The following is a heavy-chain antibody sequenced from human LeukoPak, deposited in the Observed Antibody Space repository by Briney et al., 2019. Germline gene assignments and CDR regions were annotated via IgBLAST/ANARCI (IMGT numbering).Heavy chain of an antibody. Sequence: GGSLRLSCSASGFTFSRYSMNWVRQAPGKGLEWVSSISSSSSYIYYADSVKGRLTISRDNAKNSLSLQMNSLRAEDTAVYYCARDYRSWDPFDYWGQGTLVTVSS. D-gene: IGHD3-16*02. V-gene: IGHV3-21*01. J-gene: IGHJ4*02. CDR3: ARDYRSWDPFDY. CDR2: ISSSSSYI. CDR1: GFTFSRYS.